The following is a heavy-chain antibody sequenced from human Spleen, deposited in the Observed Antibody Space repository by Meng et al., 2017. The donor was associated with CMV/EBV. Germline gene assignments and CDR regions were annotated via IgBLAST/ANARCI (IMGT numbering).Heavy chain of an antibody. Sequence: GGSLRLSCAASGFTFDDYGMSWVRQAPGKGLEWVSGINWNGGSTGYADSVKGRFTISRDNAKNSLYLQMNSLRAEDTALYHCARAEGSGSYGLGYYYGMDVWGQGTTVTVSS. D-gene: IGHD1-26*01. CDR3: ARAEGSGSYGLGYYYGMDV. CDR2: INWNGGST. J-gene: IGHJ6*02. CDR1: GFTFDDYG. V-gene: IGHV3-20*01.